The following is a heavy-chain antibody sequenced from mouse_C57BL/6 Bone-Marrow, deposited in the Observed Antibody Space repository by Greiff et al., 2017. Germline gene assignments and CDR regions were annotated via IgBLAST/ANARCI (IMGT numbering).Heavy chain of an antibody. CDR1: GYTFTSYW. V-gene: IGHV1-50*01. CDR2: IDPSASYT. Sequence: QVQLKQSGAELVKPGASVKLSCKASGYTFTSYWMQWVKQRPGQGLEWIGEIDPSASYTNYNQKFKGKATLTVDTSSSTAYMQLSSLTSEDSAVYYCAREGYGPWYFDVWGTGTTVTVSS. J-gene: IGHJ1*03. D-gene: IGHD1-1*01. CDR3: AREGYGPWYFDV.